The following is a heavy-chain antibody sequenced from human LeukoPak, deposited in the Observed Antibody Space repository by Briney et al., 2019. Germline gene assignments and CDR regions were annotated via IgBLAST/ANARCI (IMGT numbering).Heavy chain of an antibody. V-gene: IGHV3-13*01. CDR3: TREPDVWGTWYFDL. D-gene: IGHD1-7*01. J-gene: IGHJ2*01. CDR2: INVAGDT. CDR1: GFTLSKHD. Sequence: QPGGSLRLSCAASGFTLSKHDVHWVRQVPGKGLEWISAINVAGDTHYSDSVKGRSTVSRDNARNSVHLQMTSLRAGDTAVYHCTREPDVWGTWYFDLWGRGTQVTVSS.